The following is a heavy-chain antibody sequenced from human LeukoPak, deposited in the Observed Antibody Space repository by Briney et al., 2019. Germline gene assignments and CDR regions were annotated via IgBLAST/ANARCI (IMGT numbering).Heavy chain of an antibody. J-gene: IGHJ4*02. CDR2: ISGSGGST. CDR1: GFTFSSYS. V-gene: IGHV3-23*01. CDR3: AKDVTYSSSWDY. D-gene: IGHD6-13*01. Sequence: PGGSLRLSCAASGFTFSSYSMNWVRQAPGKGLEWVSAISGSGGSTYYADSVKGRFTISRDNSKNTLYLQMNSLRAEDTAVYYCAKDVTYSSSWDYWGQGTLVTVSS.